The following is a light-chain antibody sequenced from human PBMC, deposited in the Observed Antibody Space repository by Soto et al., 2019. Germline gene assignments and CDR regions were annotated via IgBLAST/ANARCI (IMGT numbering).Light chain of an antibody. CDR1: QGIDSS. V-gene: IGKV1-5*01. Sequence: PSSLSASVGYRVTITCRASQGIDSSFAWYQQKPWKAPKLLIYDASILESGVPSRFSGSGSGTEFTLTISSLQPDDFATYYCQQYNTYSAFGQGTKVDIK. CDR3: QQYNTYSA. CDR2: DAS. J-gene: IGKJ1*01.